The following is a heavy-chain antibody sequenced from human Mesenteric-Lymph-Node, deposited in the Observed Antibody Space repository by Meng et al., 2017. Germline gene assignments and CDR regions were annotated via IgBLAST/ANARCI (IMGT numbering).Heavy chain of an antibody. CDR2: IYYSGST. CDR3: ASLYGDSSVWYLDL. Sequence: PLHEPCPGPVKPSETLSLTCTGSGCSISSGNHYWSWIRQHPGKGLEYIGYIYYSGSTYYNPSLKSRVIISVDTSKNQFSLRLNSVTAADTAVYYCASLYGDSSVWYLDLWGRGTLVTVSS. J-gene: IGHJ2*01. V-gene: IGHV4-31*03. CDR1: GCSISSGNHY. D-gene: IGHD4-17*01.